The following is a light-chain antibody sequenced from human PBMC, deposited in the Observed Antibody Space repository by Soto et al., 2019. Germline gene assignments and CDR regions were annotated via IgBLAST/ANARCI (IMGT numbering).Light chain of an antibody. J-gene: IGKJ4*01. CDR3: QQYSGYPT. V-gene: IGKV1D-16*01. Sequence: IQMTQSPSSLSASVGATVTITCRASQGVGRLLGWYQQKPEKAPKSLIYSASSVQSAIPSRFSGSGSGTDFTLTISNLQPEDFATYYCQQYSGYPTFGGGTKVEMK. CDR1: QGVGRL. CDR2: SAS.